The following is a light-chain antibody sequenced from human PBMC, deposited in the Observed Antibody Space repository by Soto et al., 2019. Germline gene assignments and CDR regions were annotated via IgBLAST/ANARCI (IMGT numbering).Light chain of an antibody. CDR2: GAS. J-gene: IGKJ4*01. Sequence: IVLTQSPGTLSLTPGERATLSCRASQSVFNNHIGWYQQKPGQAPRLLIYGASTRATALPARFSGSGSGTEFTLTITSLQSEDFAVYYCQQYNNWPLTFGGGTKVDIK. CDR3: QQYNNWPLT. V-gene: IGKV3-15*01. CDR1: QSVFNN.